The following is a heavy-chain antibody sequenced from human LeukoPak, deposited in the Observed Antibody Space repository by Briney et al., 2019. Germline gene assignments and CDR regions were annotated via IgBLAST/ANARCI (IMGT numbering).Heavy chain of an antibody. Sequence: SQTLSLTCAISGDSVSRKSAGWNWIRQSPSRGLEWLGRIYYRSTWYSDFLTSRITISPDTYKNQFSLHLDSVTPEDTAVYYCAKDSNWILFDDWGQGTLVTVSS. CDR3: AKDSNWILFDD. J-gene: IGHJ4*02. CDR1: GDSVSRKSAG. V-gene: IGHV6-1*01. D-gene: IGHD2-2*03. CDR2: IYYRSTWYS.